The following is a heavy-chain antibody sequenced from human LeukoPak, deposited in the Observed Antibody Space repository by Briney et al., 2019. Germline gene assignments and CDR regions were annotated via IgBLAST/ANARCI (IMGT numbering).Heavy chain of an antibody. V-gene: IGHV3-23*01. J-gene: IGHJ4*02. Sequence: QTGGSLRLSCAASGFIFSSYGMHWVRQAPGKGLEWVSSISGSGGTTYYADSVKGRFTISRDNSKNTLYLQMNSLRAEDTAVYYCAKERDSSGYYWEYYFDYWGQGTLVTVSS. CDR3: AKERDSSGYYWEYYFDY. CDR1: GFIFSSYG. D-gene: IGHD3-22*01. CDR2: ISGSGGTT.